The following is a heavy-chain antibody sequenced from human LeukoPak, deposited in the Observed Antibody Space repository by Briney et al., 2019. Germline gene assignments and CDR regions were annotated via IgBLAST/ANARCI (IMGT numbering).Heavy chain of an antibody. Sequence: PSETLSLTCSVSGGSIIGHWWSWIRQPPGKGLEWIGDIFYSGGSTNYNPSLKRRLTMSLDTSKNQFSLKLTSVPAADTAMYYCARRNTADASIDFWGQGTLVTASS. CDR1: GGSIIGHW. J-gene: IGHJ4*02. V-gene: IGHV4-59*08. CDR3: ARRNTADASIDF. CDR2: IFYSGGST. D-gene: IGHD2/OR15-2a*01.